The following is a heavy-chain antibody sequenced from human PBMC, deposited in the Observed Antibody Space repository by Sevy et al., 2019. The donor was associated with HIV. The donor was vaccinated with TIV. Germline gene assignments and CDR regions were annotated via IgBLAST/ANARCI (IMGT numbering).Heavy chain of an antibody. J-gene: IGHJ4*02. CDR3: VKEETAPYFDC. V-gene: IGHV3-23*01. D-gene: IGHD2-21*02. Sequence: GGSLRLSCAASGFTFSTYAVSWVRQAPGKGLEWVAALNGDRTYYAGSVKDRFTISRDNPKNTVYLQVNSLRVEDTALYYCVKEETAPYFDCWGQGTLVTVSS. CDR1: GFTFSTYA. CDR2: LNGDRT.